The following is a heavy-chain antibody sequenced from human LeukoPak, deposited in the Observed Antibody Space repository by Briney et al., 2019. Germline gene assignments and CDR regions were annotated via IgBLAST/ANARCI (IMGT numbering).Heavy chain of an antibody. Sequence: GGSLGLSCGVSGFTFGTSWMNWVRQAPGKGLEWVASMDGDGGHIYHAGSVKGRFTISRDNAKNSLYLQLNSLRAEDTAVYYCARDRGYSAFDFWGQGTLVTVSS. CDR2: MDGDGGHI. D-gene: IGHD5-18*01. V-gene: IGHV3-7*01. CDR1: GFTFGTSW. CDR3: ARDRGYSAFDF. J-gene: IGHJ4*02.